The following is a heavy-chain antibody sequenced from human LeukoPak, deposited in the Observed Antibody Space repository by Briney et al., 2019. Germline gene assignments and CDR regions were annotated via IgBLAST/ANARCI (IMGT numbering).Heavy chain of an antibody. Sequence: SETLSLTCAVYGGSFSGYYWSWIRQPPGKGLEWTGEINHSGSTNYNPSLKSRVTISVDTSKNQFSLKLSSVTAADTAVYYCASWGRWASIVPHWFDPWGQGTLVTVSS. J-gene: IGHJ5*02. D-gene: IGHD3-16*01. CDR3: ASWGRWASIVPHWFDP. CDR1: GGSFSGYY. CDR2: INHSGST. V-gene: IGHV4-34*01.